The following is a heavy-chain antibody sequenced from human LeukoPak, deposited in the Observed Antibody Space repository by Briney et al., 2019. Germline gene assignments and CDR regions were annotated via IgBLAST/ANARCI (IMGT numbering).Heavy chain of an antibody. CDR3: ASIAVVTATDY. CDR1: GFTVSSNY. Sequence: AGGSLRLSCAASGFTVSSNYMSWVRQAPGKGLEWVSVIYSGGSTYYADSVKGRFTISRDNSKNTLYLQMNSLRAEDTAVYYCASIAVVTATDYWGQGTLVTVSS. CDR2: IYSGGST. J-gene: IGHJ4*02. V-gene: IGHV3-66*01. D-gene: IGHD2-21*02.